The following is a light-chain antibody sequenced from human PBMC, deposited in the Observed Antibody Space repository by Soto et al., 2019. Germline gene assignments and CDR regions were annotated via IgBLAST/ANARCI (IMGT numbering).Light chain of an antibody. J-gene: IGLJ1*01. Sequence: QSVLTQPASVSGSPGQSIAISCTGTSSDVGAYNYVSWYQQPPGKAPKLMIYDVSNRPSGVFYRFSGSKSGNTASLTISGLQTEDEADYYCKSYTTTSTYVFGTGTKVTVL. CDR1: SSDVGAYNY. V-gene: IGLV2-14*01. CDR3: KSYTTTSTYV. CDR2: DVS.